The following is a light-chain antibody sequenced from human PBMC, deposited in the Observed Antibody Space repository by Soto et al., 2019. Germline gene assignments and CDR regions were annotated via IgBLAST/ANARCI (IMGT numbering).Light chain of an antibody. V-gene: IGKV3-15*01. CDR1: KSVSNN. CDR3: QQYNKWPPWT. J-gene: IGKJ1*01. Sequence: ILMTQSTAPLSVSPGERATLSCRASKSVSNNLAWYQQKPGQAPRLLIYDASTRATGIPARFSGSGSGTEFTINISGLQSEDFAVYYCQQYNKWPPWTFGQGTKVEIK. CDR2: DAS.